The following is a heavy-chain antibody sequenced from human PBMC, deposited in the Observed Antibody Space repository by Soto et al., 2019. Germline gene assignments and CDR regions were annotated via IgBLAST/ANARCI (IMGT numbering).Heavy chain of an antibody. CDR1: GGTFRNYT. D-gene: IGHD2-2*01. CDR2: TIPIFGTV. CDR3: AREAGPIYCSRTSCYDDYYYGMDV. Sequence: GASVKVSCKASGGTFRNYTISWVGQAPGQGLEWMGGTIPIFGTVNYAQKFQARVTITADESTSTAYMELSSLRSEDAAVYYCAREAGPIYCSRTSCYDDYYYGMDVWGQGTTVTVSS. V-gene: IGHV1-69*01. J-gene: IGHJ6*02.